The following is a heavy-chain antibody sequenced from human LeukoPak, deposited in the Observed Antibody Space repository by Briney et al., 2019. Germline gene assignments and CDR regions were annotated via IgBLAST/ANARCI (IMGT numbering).Heavy chain of an antibody. J-gene: IGHJ4*02. CDR2: IKQDGSEK. V-gene: IGHV3-7*03. Sequence: PGGSLRLSCAASGFTFSSYWMSWVRQAPGKGPEWVANIKQDGSEKYYVDSVKGRFTISRDNAKNSLYLQMNSLRAEDTAVYYCARGSYYYGSGSYYESYYFDYWGQGTLVTVSS. D-gene: IGHD3-10*01. CDR3: ARGSYYYGSGSYYESYYFDY. CDR1: GFTFSSYW.